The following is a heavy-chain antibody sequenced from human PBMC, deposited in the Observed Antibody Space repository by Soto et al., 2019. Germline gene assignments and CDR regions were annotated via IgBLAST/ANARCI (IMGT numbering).Heavy chain of an antibody. CDR1: GFTFSSYW. Sequence: ESGGGLVQPGGSLRLSCAASGFTFSSYWMSWVRQAPGKGLEWVANIKQDGSEKYYVDSVKGRFTISRDNAKNSLYLQMNSLRAEDTAVYYCARTPVGYCSSTSCRYYYYYYMDVWGKGTTVTVSS. CDR3: ARTPVGYCSSTSCRYYYYYYMDV. D-gene: IGHD2-2*01. CDR2: IKQDGSEK. J-gene: IGHJ6*03. V-gene: IGHV3-7*01.